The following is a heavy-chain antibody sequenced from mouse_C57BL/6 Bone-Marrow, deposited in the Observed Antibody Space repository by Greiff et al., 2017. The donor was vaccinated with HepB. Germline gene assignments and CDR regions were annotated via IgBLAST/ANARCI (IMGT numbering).Heavy chain of an antibody. CDR3: ARSNYYGSSPRLAY. CDR1: GYAFSSYW. D-gene: IGHD1-1*01. V-gene: IGHV1-80*01. J-gene: IGHJ3*01. CDR2: IYPGDGDT. Sequence: VKLVESGAELVKPGASVKISCKASGYAFSSYWMNWVKQRPGKGLEWIGQIYPGDGDTNYNGKFKGKATLTADKSSSTAYMQLSSLTSEDSAVYFCARSNYYGSSPRLAYWGQGTLVTVSA.